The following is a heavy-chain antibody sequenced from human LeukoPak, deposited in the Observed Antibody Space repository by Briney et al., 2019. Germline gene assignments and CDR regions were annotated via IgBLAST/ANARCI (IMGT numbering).Heavy chain of an antibody. Sequence: GASLKVSCKASGYTLTGYYMHCVRQAPGQGLEWMGWITPKSGGTNYAQKFQGRVTMTRDTSISTAYMELSRLISDDTAVYYCARASTGSYRGEFVYWGQGTLVTVSS. V-gene: IGHV1-2*02. CDR1: GYTLTGYY. CDR3: ARASTGSYRGEFVY. J-gene: IGHJ4*02. CDR2: ITPKSGGT. D-gene: IGHD1-26*01.